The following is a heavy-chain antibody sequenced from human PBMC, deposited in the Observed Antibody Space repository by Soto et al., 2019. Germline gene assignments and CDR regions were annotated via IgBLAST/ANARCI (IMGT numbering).Heavy chain of an antibody. CDR3: ARDLFFGRGFRWFDP. J-gene: IGHJ5*02. CDR2: IYYSGST. Sequence: SETLSLTCTVSGGSISSSSYYWGWIRQPPGKRMEWIGSIYYSGSTYYNPSLKNRVTISVDTSKNQFSLKLSSVTAADTAVYYCARDLFFGRGFRWFDPWGQGTLVTVSS. CDR1: GGSISSSSYY. D-gene: IGHD3-3*01. V-gene: IGHV4-39*01.